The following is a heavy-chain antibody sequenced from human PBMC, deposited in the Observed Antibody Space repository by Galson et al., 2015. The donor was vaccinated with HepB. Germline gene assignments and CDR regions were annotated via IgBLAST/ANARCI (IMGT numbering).Heavy chain of an antibody. D-gene: IGHD5-18*01. CDR3: ARDHTRGYSYGYRGFFDY. CDR2: ISYDGSNK. CDR1: GFTFSSYA. J-gene: IGHJ4*02. V-gene: IGHV3-30-3*01. Sequence: SLRVSCAASGFTFSSYAMHWVRQAPGKGLEWVAVISYDGSNKYYADSVKGRFTISRDNSKNTLYLQMNSLRAEDTAVYYCARDHTRGYSYGYRGFFDYWGQGTLVTVSS.